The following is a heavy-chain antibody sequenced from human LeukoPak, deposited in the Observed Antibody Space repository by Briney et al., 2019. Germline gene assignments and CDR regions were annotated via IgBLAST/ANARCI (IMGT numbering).Heavy chain of an antibody. V-gene: IGHV4-39*01. Sequence: SETLSLTCTVSGGSISSSSYYWGWIRQPPGKGLEWIGSIYYSGSTYYNPSLKSRVTISVDTSKNQFSPKLSSVAAADTAVYYCARRALGTGGFDYWGQGTLVTVSS. J-gene: IGHJ4*02. CDR2: IYYSGST. CDR3: ARRALGTGGFDY. CDR1: GGSISSSSYY. D-gene: IGHD1-1*01.